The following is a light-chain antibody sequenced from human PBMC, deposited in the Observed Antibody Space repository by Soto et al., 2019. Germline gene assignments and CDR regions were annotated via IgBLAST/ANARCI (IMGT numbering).Light chain of an antibody. J-gene: IGLJ2*01. CDR2: DNI. V-gene: IGLV1-40*01. CDR1: SSNLGAGYD. CDR3: QSYDNRMTGSVV. Sequence: QSVLTQPPSVSGAPGQTVTISCTGSSSNLGAGYDVNWYQQSPGAAPKLLISDNINRPSGVPDRISGSKSGTSASLAIAGLQAADEADYYCQSYDNRMTGSVVLGGGTKVTV.